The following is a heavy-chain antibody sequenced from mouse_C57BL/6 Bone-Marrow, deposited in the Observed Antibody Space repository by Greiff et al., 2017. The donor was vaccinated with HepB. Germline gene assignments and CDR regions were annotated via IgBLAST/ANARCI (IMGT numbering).Heavy chain of an antibody. J-gene: IGHJ3*01. V-gene: IGHV1-15*01. CDR3: TREGDDGYYEAWFAY. CDR1: GYTFTDYE. CDR2: IDPETGGT. D-gene: IGHD2-3*01. Sequence: QVQLQQSGADLVRPGASVTLSCKASGYTFTDYEMHWVKQTPVHGLEWIGAIDPETGGTAYNQKFKGKAILTADKSSSTAYMELRSLTSEDSAVYYCTREGDDGYYEAWFAYWGQGTLVTVSA.